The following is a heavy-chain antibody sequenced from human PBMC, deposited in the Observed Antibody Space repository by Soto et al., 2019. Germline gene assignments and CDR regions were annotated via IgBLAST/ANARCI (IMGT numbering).Heavy chain of an antibody. CDR2: INHSGST. D-gene: IGHD2-2*01. Sequence: SETLSLTCAVYDGSFSGYYWTWIRQPPGKGLEWIGEINHSGSTNYNPSLKSRVTISVDTSKNQFSLKLSSVTAADTAVYYCARGILGYCSSANCLPADYWGQGTLVTVSS. CDR1: DGSFSGYY. V-gene: IGHV4-34*01. J-gene: IGHJ4*02. CDR3: ARGILGYCSSANCLPADY.